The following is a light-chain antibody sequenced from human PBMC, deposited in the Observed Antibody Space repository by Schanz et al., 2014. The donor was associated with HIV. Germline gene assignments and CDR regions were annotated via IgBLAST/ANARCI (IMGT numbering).Light chain of an antibody. Sequence: DIQLTQSPSFLSASVGDIVTLTCRASQGICNCFARYHQRPWKAPRVLIYAASTLHRGVPSRFSGSGSGTEFTLTIRSLQPEDFATYYCQQLDTYPLTFGLGTKVPIK. CDR2: AAS. J-gene: IGKJ1*01. CDR3: QQLDTYPLT. V-gene: IGKV1-9*01. CDR1: QGICNC.